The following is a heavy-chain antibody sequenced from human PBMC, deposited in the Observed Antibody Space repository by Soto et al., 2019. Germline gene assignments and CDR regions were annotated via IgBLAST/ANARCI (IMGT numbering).Heavy chain of an antibody. CDR2: ISSSSSYI. Sequence: GGSLRLSCAASGFTFSSYSMNWVHQAPGKGLEWVSSISSSSSYIYYADSVKGRFTISRDNAKNSLYLQMNSLRAEDTAVYYCARDREDYDILTGLYDYWGQGTLVTVSS. CDR1: GFTFSSYS. CDR3: ARDREDYDILTGLYDY. J-gene: IGHJ4*02. V-gene: IGHV3-21*01. D-gene: IGHD3-9*01.